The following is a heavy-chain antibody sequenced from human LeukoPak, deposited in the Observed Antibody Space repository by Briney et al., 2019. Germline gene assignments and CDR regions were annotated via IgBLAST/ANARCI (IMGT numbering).Heavy chain of an antibody. CDR2: IYYSGST. D-gene: IGHD3-22*01. CDR1: GGSISSYY. V-gene: IGHV4-59*01. CDR3: AREGYDSSGYGFDY. Sequence: SETLSLTCTVSGGSISSYYWSWIRQPPGKGLEWIGYIYYSGSTNYNPPLKSRVTISVDTSKNQFSLKLSSVTAADTAVYYCAREGYDSSGYGFDYWGQGTLVTVSS. J-gene: IGHJ4*02.